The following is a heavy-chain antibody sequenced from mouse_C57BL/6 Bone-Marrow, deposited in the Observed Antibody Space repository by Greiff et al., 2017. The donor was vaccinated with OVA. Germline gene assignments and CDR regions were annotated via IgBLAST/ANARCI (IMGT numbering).Heavy chain of an antibody. CDR3: TRMVTSSFAF. J-gene: IGHJ3*01. CDR1: GFNIKDDY. CDR2: IDPENGDT. D-gene: IGHD2-10*02. Sequence: VQLQQPGAELVRPGASVKLSCTASGFNIKDDYMHWVKQRPEQGLEWIGWIDPENGDTEYASKFQGKATITADTSSNTAYLQLSSLTSEDTAVYYCTRMVTSSFAFYDRGTRITVT. V-gene: IGHV14-4*01.